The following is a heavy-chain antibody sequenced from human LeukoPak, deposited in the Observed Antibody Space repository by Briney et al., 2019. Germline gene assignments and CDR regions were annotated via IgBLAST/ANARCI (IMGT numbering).Heavy chain of an antibody. CDR3: TRLLSGATYYFDY. CDR1: GFTFGDYA. CDR2: IRSKAYGGTT. D-gene: IGHD1-26*01. Sequence: PGGSLRLSCTASGFTFGDYAMSWFRQAPGKGLEWVGFIRSKAYGGTTEYAASVKGRFTISRDDSKSIAYLQMNSLKTEDTAVYNCTRLLSGATYYFDYWGQGTLVTVSS. J-gene: IGHJ4*02. V-gene: IGHV3-49*03.